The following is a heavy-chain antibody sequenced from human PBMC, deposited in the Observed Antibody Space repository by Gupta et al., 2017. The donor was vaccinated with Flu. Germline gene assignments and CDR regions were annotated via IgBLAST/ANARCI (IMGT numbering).Heavy chain of an antibody. Sequence: EVQLLESGGGLVQPGGSLRLSCAASGFTFSSYAMSWVRQAPGKGLEWVSAISGSGGSTYYADSVKGRFTISRDNSKNTLYLQMNSLRAEDTAVYYCAKRPSIAAAGYKTVIDYWGQGTLVTVSS. CDR3: AKRPSIAAAGYKTVIDY. CDR1: GFTFSSYA. D-gene: IGHD6-13*01. V-gene: IGHV3-23*01. CDR2: ISGSGGST. J-gene: IGHJ4*02.